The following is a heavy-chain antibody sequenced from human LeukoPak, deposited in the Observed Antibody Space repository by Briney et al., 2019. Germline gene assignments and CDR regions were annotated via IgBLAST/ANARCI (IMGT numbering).Heavy chain of an antibody. Sequence: NPGGSLRLSCAASGFTFSSYSMNWVRQAPGKGLEWFSSISSSSSYIYYADSVKGRFTISRDNAKNSLYLQMNSLRAEDTAVYYCASRIRPDSSGYTLAHWGQGTLVTVSS. D-gene: IGHD3-22*01. CDR2: ISSSSSYI. J-gene: IGHJ4*02. CDR3: ASRIRPDSSGYTLAH. V-gene: IGHV3-21*01. CDR1: GFTFSSYS.